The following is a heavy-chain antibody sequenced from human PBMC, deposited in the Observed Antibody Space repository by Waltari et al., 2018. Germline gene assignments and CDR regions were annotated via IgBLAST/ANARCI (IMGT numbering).Heavy chain of an antibody. J-gene: IGHJ4*02. CDR3: ARGQYDILTGYFY. Sequence: QVQLQESGPGLVKPSETLSLTCAVSGYSISSGYYWGWIRQPPGKGLEWIGSIYHSGSTYYNPSLKSRVTISVDTSKNQFSLKLSAVTAADTAVYYCARGQYDILTGYFYWGQGTLVTVSS. D-gene: IGHD3-9*01. V-gene: IGHV4-38-2*01. CDR1: GYSISSGYY. CDR2: IYHSGST.